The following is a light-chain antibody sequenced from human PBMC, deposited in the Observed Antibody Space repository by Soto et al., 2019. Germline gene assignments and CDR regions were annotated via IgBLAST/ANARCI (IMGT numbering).Light chain of an antibody. V-gene: IGKV3-20*01. CDR3: QHYGSSRT. Sequence: EILLTQSPGTLSLSPGERATLSCRASQSVSISLAWYQQKPGQAPRLLLYGASSRATGIPDRFSGSGSGPDFTLTISRLEPEDFAVYFCQHYGSSRTFGQGTKVDIK. J-gene: IGKJ1*01. CDR1: QSVSIS. CDR2: GAS.